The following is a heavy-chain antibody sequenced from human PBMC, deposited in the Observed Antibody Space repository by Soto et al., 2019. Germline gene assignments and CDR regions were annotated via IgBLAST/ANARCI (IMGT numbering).Heavy chain of an antibody. J-gene: IGHJ4*02. D-gene: IGHD4-4*01. Sequence: PGGSLRLSCAASGFTFSTYIMNWVRQAPGMGLEWISYITGGSSTIYYADSVKDRFTISRDNAKNSLFLQMNSLRDEDTAVYYCATSGYYRFDYWGQGTLVTVSS. CDR2: ITGGSSTI. CDR1: GFTFSTYI. CDR3: ATSGYYRFDY. V-gene: IGHV3-48*02.